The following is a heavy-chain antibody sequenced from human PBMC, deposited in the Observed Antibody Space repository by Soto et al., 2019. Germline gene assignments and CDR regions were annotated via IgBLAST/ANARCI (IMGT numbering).Heavy chain of an antibody. J-gene: IGHJ6*02. D-gene: IGHD1-26*01. CDR2: MSGSGGST. V-gene: IGHV3-23*01. CDR1: GFTFSSYA. CDR3: AKEKVRIQQGWEQLYYYGMDV. Sequence: EVQLLESGGGLVQPGGSLRLSCAASGFTFSSYAMSWVRQAPGKGLEWVSAMSGSGGSTYYADSVKGRFTISRDNSKSTLYLQMNSLRAEDAAVYYCAKEKVRIQQGWEQLYYYGMDVWGQGTTVTVSS.